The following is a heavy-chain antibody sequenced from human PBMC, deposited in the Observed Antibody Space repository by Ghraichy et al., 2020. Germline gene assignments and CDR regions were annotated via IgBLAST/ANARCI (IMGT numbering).Heavy chain of an antibody. CDR1: GGSISSYY. CDR3: ARKGLQFPDAFDI. V-gene: IGHV4-59*01. J-gene: IGHJ3*02. CDR2: IYYTGST. Sequence: SETLSLTCTVSGGSISSYYWSWIRQPPGKGLEWIGYIYYTGSTNYNPSLKSRVTISVDTSKNQFSLKLSSVTAADTAVYYCARKGLQFPDAFDIWGQGTMVTVSS. D-gene: IGHD5-24*01.